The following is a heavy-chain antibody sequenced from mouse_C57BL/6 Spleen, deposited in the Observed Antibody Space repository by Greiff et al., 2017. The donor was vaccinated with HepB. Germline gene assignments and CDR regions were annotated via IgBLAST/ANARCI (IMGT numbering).Heavy chain of an antibody. CDR2: IDPETGGT. V-gene: IGHV1-15*01. D-gene: IGHD2-1*01. CDR3: TRGDGNGGY. Sequence: VKLMESGAELVRPGASVTLSCKASGYTFTDYEMHWVKQTPVHGLEWIGAIDPETGGTAYNQKFKGKAILTADKSSSTAYMELRSLTSEDSAVYYCTRGDGNGGYWGQGTTLTVSS. CDR1: GYTFTDYE. J-gene: IGHJ2*01.